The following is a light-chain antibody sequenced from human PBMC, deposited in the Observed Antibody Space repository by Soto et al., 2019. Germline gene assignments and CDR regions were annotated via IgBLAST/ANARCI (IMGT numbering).Light chain of an antibody. J-gene: IGLJ1*01. CDR2: GGS. Sequence: QSVLTQPASVSGSPGQSITISCTGTSSDVGSYNLVSWYQQHPGKAPKLMIYGGSKRPSGVSNRFSGSKSGNTASLTISGLQAEDEADYYCCSYAGSYVFGTGTKLTVL. CDR3: CSYAGSYV. V-gene: IGLV2-23*01. CDR1: SSDVGSYNL.